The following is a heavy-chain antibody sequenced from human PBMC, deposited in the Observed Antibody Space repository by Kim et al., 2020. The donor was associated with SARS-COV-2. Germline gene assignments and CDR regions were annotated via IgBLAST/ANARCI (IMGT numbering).Heavy chain of an antibody. CDR3: AKGRRIGTMVRGAQFDY. J-gene: IGHJ4*02. CDR1: GFTFSSYA. D-gene: IGHD3-10*01. V-gene: IGHV3-23*01. CDR2: ISGSGGST. Sequence: GGSLRLSCAASGFTFSSYAMSWVRQAPGKGLEWVSAISGSGGSTYYADSVKGRFTISRDNSKNTLYLQMNSLRAEDTAVYYCAKGRRIGTMVRGAQFDYWGQGTLVTVSS.